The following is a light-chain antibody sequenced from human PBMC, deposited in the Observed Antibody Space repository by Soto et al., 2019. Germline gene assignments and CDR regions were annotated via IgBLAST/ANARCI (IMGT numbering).Light chain of an antibody. CDR3: EAWDDSLRGVV. CDR2: SNN. Sequence: QPVLTQPPSASGTPGQRVTISCSGSRSNIGSDIVNWYQQLPGTAPKLLIYSNNQRPSGVPDRFSGSKSGTSASLAISGLQSEDEADYYCEAWDDSLRGVVFGGGTKLTVL. V-gene: IGLV1-44*01. J-gene: IGLJ2*01. CDR1: RSNIGSDI.